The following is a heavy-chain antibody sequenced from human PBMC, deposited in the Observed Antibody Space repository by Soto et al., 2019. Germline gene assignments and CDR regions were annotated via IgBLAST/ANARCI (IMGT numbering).Heavy chain of an antibody. D-gene: IGHD6-19*01. V-gene: IGHV1-69*12. CDR1: GGTFSSYA. J-gene: IGHJ2*01. CDR2: IIPIFGTA. CDR3: AQTLGLAVAGPGRFDL. Sequence: QVQLVQSGTEVKKPGSSVKVSCKASGGTFSSYAISWVRQAPGQGLEWMGGIIPIFGTANYAQKFQGRVTITADEPTSTAYMELSSLRSEDTAVYYCAQTLGLAVAGPGRFDLWGRGTLVTASS.